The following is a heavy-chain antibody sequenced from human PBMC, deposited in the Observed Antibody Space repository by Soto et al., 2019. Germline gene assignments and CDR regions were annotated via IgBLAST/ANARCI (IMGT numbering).Heavy chain of an antibody. D-gene: IGHD2-2*01. V-gene: IGHV1-69*01. CDR3: ATSQGSSTSFENYYYYYYGMDV. J-gene: IGHJ6*02. CDR2: IIPIPGTA. CDR1: GGTFGSYA. Sequence: QVQLVQSGAEVKKPGSSVKVSCKASGGTFGSYAISWVRQAPGQGLEWMGGIIPIPGTANYAQKFQGRVTIAADESTSTAYMELSSLRSEDAAVYYCATSQGSSTSFENYYYYYYGMDVWGQGTTVTVSS.